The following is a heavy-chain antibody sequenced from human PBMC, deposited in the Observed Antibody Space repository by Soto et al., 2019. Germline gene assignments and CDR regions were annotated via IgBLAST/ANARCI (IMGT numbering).Heavy chain of an antibody. J-gene: IGHJ4*02. CDR1: GGTFSSYA. V-gene: IGHV1-69*12. CDR2: IIPIFGTA. D-gene: IGHD3-22*01. Sequence: QVQLVQSGAEVKKPGSSVKVSCKASGGTFSSYAISWVRQAPGQGLEWMGGIIPIFGTANYAQKFQGRVTITADESTSTAYVELSSLRSEDTAVYYCASYDRRGSSVYYYYFDYWGQGTLVTVSS. CDR3: ASYDRRGSSVYYYYFDY.